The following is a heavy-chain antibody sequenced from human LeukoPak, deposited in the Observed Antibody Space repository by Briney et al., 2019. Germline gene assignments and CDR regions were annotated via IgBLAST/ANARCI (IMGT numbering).Heavy chain of an antibody. CDR1: GFTFSTSA. Sequence: PGGSLRLSCAASGFTFSTSAMSWVRQAPGKGLEWVSGISGNAGRTFYADSVKGRFTISRDNSKNTLYLQMNSLRAEDTAVYYCAKEECSSTSCAPMDVWGKGTTVTVSS. CDR3: AKEECSSTSCAPMDV. J-gene: IGHJ6*03. D-gene: IGHD2-2*01. V-gene: IGHV3-23*01. CDR2: ISGNAGRT.